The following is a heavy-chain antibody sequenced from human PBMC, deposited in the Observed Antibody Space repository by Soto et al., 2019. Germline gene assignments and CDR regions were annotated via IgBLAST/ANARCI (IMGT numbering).Heavy chain of an antibody. Sequence: QVQLVQSGAEVKKPGSSVKVSCKASGGTFSSHAISWVRQAHGQGREWRGGIISFFKATNYAQKFQGRVTITADDSTSTAYMDLYSLRSEDTAVYYCARDVPLNYYDGTFSYYAMDVWGQGTTVTVSS. V-gene: IGHV1-69*01. D-gene: IGHD3-16*01. CDR2: IISFFKAT. CDR3: ARDVPLNYYDGTFSYYAMDV. CDR1: GGTFSSHA. J-gene: IGHJ6*02.